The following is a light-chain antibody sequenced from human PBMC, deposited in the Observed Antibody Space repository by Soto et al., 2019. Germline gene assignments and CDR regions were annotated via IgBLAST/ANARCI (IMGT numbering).Light chain of an antibody. CDR2: GAS. CDR1: QSVSSSY. Sequence: EIVLTQSPGTLSLSPGERATLSCRASQSVSSSYLAWYQQKPGQAPRLLIYGASSRATGIPDRFSGSGSGTDFTLTTSRLEPEDFAVYYCQQYNNWRTFGQGTKVDIK. J-gene: IGKJ1*01. V-gene: IGKV3-20*01. CDR3: QQYNNWRT.